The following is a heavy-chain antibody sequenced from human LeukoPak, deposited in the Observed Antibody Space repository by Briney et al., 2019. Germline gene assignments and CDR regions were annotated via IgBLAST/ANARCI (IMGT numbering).Heavy chain of an antibody. CDR3: ARMSYYDSSGDNWFDP. J-gene: IGHJ5*02. Sequence: ASVKVSCKVSGYTLTELSMHWVRQAPGKGLEWMGGFDPEDGETIYAQKFQGRVTMTEDTSTDTAYMELSSLRSEDTAVYYCARMSYYDSSGDNWFDPWGQGTLVTVSS. D-gene: IGHD3-22*01. CDR2: FDPEDGET. CDR1: GYTLTELS. V-gene: IGHV1-24*01.